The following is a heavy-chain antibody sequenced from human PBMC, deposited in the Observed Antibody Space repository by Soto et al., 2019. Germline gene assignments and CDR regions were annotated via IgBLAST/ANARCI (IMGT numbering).Heavy chain of an antibody. J-gene: IGHJ6*02. CDR1: GFTFSSYE. V-gene: IGHV3-48*03. D-gene: IGHD3-3*01. CDR3: AIETLTLFGGVRDNVYYGMDV. Sequence: EVQLEESGGGLVQPGGSLRLSCAASGFTFSSYEMNWVRQVPGKGLQWVSYIGTSETIRYYADSVKGRFTISRDNAKNSLSLQMNSLRAEDTAIYYCAIETLTLFGGVRDNVYYGMDVWGRGTTVTVSS. CDR2: IGTSETIR.